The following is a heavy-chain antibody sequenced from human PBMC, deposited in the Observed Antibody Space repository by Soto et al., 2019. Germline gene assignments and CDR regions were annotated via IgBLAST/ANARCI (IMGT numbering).Heavy chain of an antibody. J-gene: IGHJ6*03. CDR1: DSSLASGKVG. CDR3: ARILFGRSVAGGYFYMDV. D-gene: IGHD6-19*01. Sequence: SGPTLVNPTETLTLTCTVSDSSLASGKVGVTWIRQPPGKALEWLAHIFSNVEKSYRTSLKDRLTISEDTSKSQVVLSMTNVDPADTATYYFARILFGRSVAGGYFYMDVWGKGTTVTVSS. V-gene: IGHV2-26*01. CDR2: IFSNVEK.